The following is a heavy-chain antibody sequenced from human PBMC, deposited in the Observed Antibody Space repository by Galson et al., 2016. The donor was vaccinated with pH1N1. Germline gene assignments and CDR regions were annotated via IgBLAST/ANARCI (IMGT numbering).Heavy chain of an antibody. CDR2: ISPIFGSL. CDR1: GDTFSNSA. V-gene: IGHV1-69*06. Sequence: SVKVSCKASGDTFSNSAISWVRQAPGQGLEWMGGISPIFGSLNYAQKFQGRLTITADIFTKTAYMEVTSLRSDDTAIYYRACAGPHVREILYYSYGMDVWGQGTTVTVFS. D-gene: IGHD3-10*01. J-gene: IGHJ6*02. CDR3: ACAGPHVREILYYSYGMDV.